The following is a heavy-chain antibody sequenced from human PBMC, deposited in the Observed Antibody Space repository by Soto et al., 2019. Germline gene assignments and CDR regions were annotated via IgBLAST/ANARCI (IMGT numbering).Heavy chain of an antibody. V-gene: IGHV3-7*05. D-gene: IGHD1-1*01. J-gene: IGHJ6*02. CDR1: GFTFGNYW. CDR3: ASQRVSYAMDV. CDR2: MNQNGSEK. Sequence: EVQLVESGGGLVQPGGSLRLSCTVSGFTFGNYWMTWVRQAPGKGLEWVANMNQNGSEKYYVDSVKGRFAISRDNAKNSLYLQMYSLSAEDTAVYYCASQRVSYAMDVWGQGTTVTVSS.